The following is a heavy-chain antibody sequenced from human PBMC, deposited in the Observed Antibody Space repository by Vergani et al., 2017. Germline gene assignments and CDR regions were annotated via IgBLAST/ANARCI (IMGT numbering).Heavy chain of an antibody. V-gene: IGHV4-30-2*01. CDR2: VYYSGTT. J-gene: IGHJ6*03. CDR1: GDAISRDTYS. CDR3: ARGQTGYSRDWSTYFFYMDV. D-gene: IGHD3/OR15-3a*01. Sequence: QLQLQESDSRLVNPSQTLSLTCTLSGDAISRDTYSWNWVRQPPGKPLAWIGSVYYSGTTYYNPSLGGRVTMSIDKSKNHFSLTLNSVTAADSAFYFCARGQTGYSRDWSTYFFYMDVWGKGTTVTVSS.